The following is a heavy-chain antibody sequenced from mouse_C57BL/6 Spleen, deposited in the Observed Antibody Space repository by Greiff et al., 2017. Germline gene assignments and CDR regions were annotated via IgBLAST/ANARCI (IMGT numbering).Heavy chain of an antibody. CDR1: GFSLSTFGMG. V-gene: IGHV8-8*01. J-gene: IGHJ1*03. CDR2: IWWDDDK. CDR3: ARIATRITTVVADWYFDV. D-gene: IGHD1-1*01. Sequence: QVTLKVSGPGILQPSQTLSLTCSFSGFSLSTFGMGVGWIRQPSGKGLEWLAHIWWDDDKYYNPALKSRLTISKATSKNHVFLKIANVDTADTATYYCARIATRITTVVADWYFDVWGTGTTVTVSS.